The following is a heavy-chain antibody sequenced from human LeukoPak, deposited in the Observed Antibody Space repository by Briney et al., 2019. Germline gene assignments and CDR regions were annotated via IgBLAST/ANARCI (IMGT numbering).Heavy chain of an antibody. V-gene: IGHV3-23*01. CDR3: AKDSNYGSDYYFDY. CDR2: ISGGGSTT. CDR1: GFTFSNYA. D-gene: IGHD3-10*01. Sequence: GGSLRLSCAASGFTFSNYAMSWVRQAPGKGLEWVSAISGGGSTTYYADSVKGRFTISRDNSKNTLYLQMSSLRAEDTALYYCAKDSNYGSDYYFDYWGQGNLVTVSS. J-gene: IGHJ4*02.